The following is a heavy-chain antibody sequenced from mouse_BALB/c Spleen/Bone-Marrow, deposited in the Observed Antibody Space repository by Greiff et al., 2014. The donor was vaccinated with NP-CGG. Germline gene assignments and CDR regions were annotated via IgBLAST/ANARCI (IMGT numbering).Heavy chain of an antibody. V-gene: IGHV7-3*02. Sequence: EVKLVESGGGLVQPGGSLRLSCATSGFTFTDYYMSWVRQPPGKALEWLGFIRNKANGYTTEYSAFVKGRFTISRDNSQSILYLQMNTLRAEDSATYYCARDKNYGSYWYFDVWGAGTTVTVSS. CDR3: ARDKNYGSYWYFDV. CDR2: IRNKANGYTT. CDR1: GFTFTDYY. J-gene: IGHJ1*01. D-gene: IGHD2-1*01.